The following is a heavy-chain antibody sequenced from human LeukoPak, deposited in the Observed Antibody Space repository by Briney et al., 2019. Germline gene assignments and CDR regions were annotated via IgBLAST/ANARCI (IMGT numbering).Heavy chain of an antibody. J-gene: IGHJ3*02. V-gene: IGHV3-53*01. CDR1: GFTVSSNY. CDR3: RGGLWSHDAFDI. CDR2: IYSGGST. D-gene: IGHD5-18*01. Sequence: GGSLRLSCAASGFTVSSNYMSWVRQAPGKGLEWVSVIYSGGSTYYADSVKGRFTISRDNSKNTLYLQMNSLRAEDPAVYYCRGGLWSHDAFDIWGQGTMVTVSS.